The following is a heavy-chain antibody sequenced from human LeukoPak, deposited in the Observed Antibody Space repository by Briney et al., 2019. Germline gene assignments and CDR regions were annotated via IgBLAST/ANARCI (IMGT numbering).Heavy chain of an antibody. D-gene: IGHD3-16*02. V-gene: IGHV1-24*01. CDR3: ARADYDFVWGSYRLPDP. Sequence: GASVKVSCKVSGYTLTELSMHWVRQAPGKGLEWIGGFDPEDGETIYAQKFQGRVTMTEDTSTDTAYMELSSLRSEDTAMYYCARADYDFVWGSYRLPDPWGQGTLVTVSS. CDR1: GYTLTELS. CDR2: FDPEDGET. J-gene: IGHJ5*02.